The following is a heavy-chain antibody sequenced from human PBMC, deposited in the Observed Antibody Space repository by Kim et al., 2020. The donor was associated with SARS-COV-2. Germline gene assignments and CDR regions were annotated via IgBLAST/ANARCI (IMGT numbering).Heavy chain of an antibody. J-gene: IGHJ6*02. V-gene: IGHV1-58*01. Sequence: AQKFQERVTITRDMSTSTAYMELSSLRSEDTAVYYCAALLVVPAAYGMDVWGQGTTVTVSS. D-gene: IGHD2-2*01. CDR3: AALLVVPAAYGMDV.